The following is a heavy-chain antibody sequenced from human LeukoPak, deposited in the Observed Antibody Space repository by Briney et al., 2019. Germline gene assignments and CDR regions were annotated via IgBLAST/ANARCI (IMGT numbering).Heavy chain of an antibody. CDR1: GYTFTGYY. J-gene: IGHJ3*02. Sequence: ASVKVSCKASGYTFTGYYMHWVRQAPGQGLEWMGWINPNSGGTNYAQKFQGRVTMTRDTSISTAYMELSRLRSDDTAVYYCARVYYYDSSGGHDAFDIWGQGTMVTVSS. V-gene: IGHV1-2*02. CDR3: ARVYYYDSSGGHDAFDI. CDR2: INPNSGGT. D-gene: IGHD3-22*01.